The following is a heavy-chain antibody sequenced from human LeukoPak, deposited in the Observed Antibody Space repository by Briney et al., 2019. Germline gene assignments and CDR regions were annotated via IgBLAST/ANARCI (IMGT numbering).Heavy chain of an antibody. J-gene: IGHJ5*02. Sequence: PGGSLRLSCAASGFTVSSNYMSWVRQAPGKGLEWVSVMYSVGSTFYADSVQGRFTISRDSSKNTLYLQMNSLRAEDTAVYYCAKQTTMITFGGVIGWFDPWGQGTLVTVSS. V-gene: IGHV3-66*04. CDR3: AKQTTMITFGGVIGWFDP. D-gene: IGHD3-16*01. CDR2: MYSVGST. CDR1: GFTVSSNY.